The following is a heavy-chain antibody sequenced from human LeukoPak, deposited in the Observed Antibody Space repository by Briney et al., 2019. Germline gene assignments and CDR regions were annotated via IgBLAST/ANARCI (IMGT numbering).Heavy chain of an antibody. J-gene: IGHJ6*02. CDR3: AKKKVDVMGNQYYYYYGLDV. CDR2: INHSGIN. D-gene: IGHD3-16*01. Sequence: SETLSLTCASYGGSFSGYSLTWIRQPPGKGLEWIGEINHSGINHFNPSLKSRVTISADTSKKQVFLNLSSVTAADTAVYYCAKKKVDVMGNQYYYYYGLDVWGQGTTVTVSS. CDR1: GGSFSGYS. V-gene: IGHV4-34*01.